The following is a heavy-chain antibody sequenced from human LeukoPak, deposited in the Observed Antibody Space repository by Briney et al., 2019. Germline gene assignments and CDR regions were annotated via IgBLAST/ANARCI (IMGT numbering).Heavy chain of an antibody. J-gene: IGHJ3*02. CDR1: GYSFTSYG. V-gene: IGHV1-18*01. D-gene: IGHD5-18*01. Sequence: ASVKVSCKASGYSFTSYGFNWVRQAPGQGLEWMGWMSAYNGKTNYAHSLQGRVTVTADTSTSTAYMELRSLRSEDAAVYYCARGMGYSYGHPRGAFDIWGQGTMVTVSS. CDR3: ARGMGYSYGHPRGAFDI. CDR2: MSAYNGKT.